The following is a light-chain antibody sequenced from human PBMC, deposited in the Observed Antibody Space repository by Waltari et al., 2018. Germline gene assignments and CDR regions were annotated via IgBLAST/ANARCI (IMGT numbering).Light chain of an antibody. CDR1: SSNIGAGSG. J-gene: IGLJ2*01. CDR2: GNN. Sequence: QSVLTQPPSVSGAPGQRVTLSCTGSSSNIGAGSGVHWYQQLPGTAPKLLIYGNNNRPSGVPDRFSGSKSGTSASLAITGLQAEDEADYYCQSYDSSLSGVLFGGGTKLTVL. V-gene: IGLV1-40*01. CDR3: QSYDSSLSGVL.